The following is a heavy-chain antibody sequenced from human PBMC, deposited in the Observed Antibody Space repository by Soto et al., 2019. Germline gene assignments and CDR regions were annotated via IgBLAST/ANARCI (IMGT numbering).Heavy chain of an antibody. V-gene: IGHV4-59*01. Sequence: TSATQSLLCNATDSSLSNYYRNWISLSNRKRLELIGYISDSGSTKYNPSLMSRVTISADMSKNQVSLKVKSVAAADTAIYYCSRARLVGLTTWDLFDDWGQGTLVTVSS. D-gene: IGHD1-1*01. CDR3: SRARLVGLTTWDLFDD. J-gene: IGHJ4*02. CDR2: ISDSGST. CDR1: DSSLSNYY.